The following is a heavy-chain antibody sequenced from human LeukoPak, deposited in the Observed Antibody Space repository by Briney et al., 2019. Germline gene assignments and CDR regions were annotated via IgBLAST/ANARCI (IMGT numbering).Heavy chain of an antibody. J-gene: IGHJ4*02. CDR2: IYYSGST. D-gene: IGHD3-3*01. V-gene: IGHV4-59*01. CDR3: ARFLTIFGVVKGYYFDY. CDR1: GGSTSSYY. Sequence: SETLSLTCTVSGGSTSSYYWSWIRQPAGQGLEWIGYIYYSGSTNYNPSLKSRVTISVDTSKNQFSLKLSSVTPADTAVYYCARFLTIFGVVKGYYFDYWGQGTLVTVSS.